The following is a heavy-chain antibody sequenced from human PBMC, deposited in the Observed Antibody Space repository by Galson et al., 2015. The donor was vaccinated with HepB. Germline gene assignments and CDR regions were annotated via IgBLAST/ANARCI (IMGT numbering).Heavy chain of an antibody. D-gene: IGHD3-3*01. V-gene: IGHV1-8*01. J-gene: IGHJ6*02. CDR1: GYTFTSYD. CDR3: ARRPLVLRFLEWLPKYGMDV. CDR2: MNPNSGNT. Sequence: SVKVSCKASGYTFTSYDINWVRQATGQGLEWMGWMNPNSGNTGYAQKFQGRVTMTRNTSISTAYMELSSLRSEDTAVYYCARRPLVLRFLEWLPKYGMDVWGQGTTVTVSS.